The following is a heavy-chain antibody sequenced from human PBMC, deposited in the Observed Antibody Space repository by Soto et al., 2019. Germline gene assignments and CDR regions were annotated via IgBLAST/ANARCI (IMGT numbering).Heavy chain of an antibody. D-gene: IGHD1-26*01. CDR2: INPNSGGT. Sequence: QVQLVQSGAEVKKPGASVKVSCKASGYTFTGYYMHWVRQAPGQGIEWMGWINPNSGGTNYAQKFQGRVTMTRDTSISTAYMELSRLRSDDTAVYYCAILSDFEQDTTYYYYGMDVWGQGTTVTVSS. J-gene: IGHJ6*02. V-gene: IGHV1-2*02. CDR1: GYTFTGYY. CDR3: AILSDFEQDTTYYYYGMDV.